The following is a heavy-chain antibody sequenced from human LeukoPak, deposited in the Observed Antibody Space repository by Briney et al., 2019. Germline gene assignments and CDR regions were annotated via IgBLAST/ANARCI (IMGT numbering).Heavy chain of an antibody. CDR1: GYTFTSYD. D-gene: IGHD3-10*01. J-gene: IGHJ5*02. CDR3: ARGLYYYGSGSYYNSWFDP. V-gene: IGHV1-8*01. Sequence: ASVKVSCKASGYTFTSYDINWVRQATGQGLEWMGWMNPNSGNTGYAQKFQGRVTMTRNTSIGTAYMELSSLRSEDTAVYYCARGLYYYGSGSYYNSWFDPWGQGTLVTVSS. CDR2: MNPNSGNT.